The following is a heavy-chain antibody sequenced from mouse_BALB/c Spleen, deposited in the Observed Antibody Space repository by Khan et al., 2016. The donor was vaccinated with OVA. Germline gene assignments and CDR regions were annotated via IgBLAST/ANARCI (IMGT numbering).Heavy chain of an antibody. CDR3: ARRTEGYTMDY. J-gene: IGHJ4*01. D-gene: IGHD1-1*01. CDR2: INPRSGYT. V-gene: IGHV1-4*01. CDR1: GYTFTSNT. Sequence: VQLQESGAELARPGASVRMSCKASGYTFTSNTMHWVKQRPGQGLEWIGYINPRSGYTNYNQNFKDKATSTADKSYSTAYMQLSSLTSEDSAVYYGARRTEGYTMDYWGQGTSVTVSS.